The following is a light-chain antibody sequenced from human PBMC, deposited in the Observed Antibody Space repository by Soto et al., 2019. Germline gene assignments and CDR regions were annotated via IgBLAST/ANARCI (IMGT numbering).Light chain of an antibody. CDR1: SSDIGGYNY. V-gene: IGLV2-14*03. J-gene: IGLJ1*01. CDR3: SSYTSTSTLYV. CDR2: DVS. Sequence: QSARTQPASVSGSPGQSITISCTGTSSDIGGYNYVSWYQQHPGKVPKLIIYDVSNRPSGVSDRFSGSKSGNAASLTISGLQAEDEADYYCSSYTSTSTLYVFGTGTKLTVL.